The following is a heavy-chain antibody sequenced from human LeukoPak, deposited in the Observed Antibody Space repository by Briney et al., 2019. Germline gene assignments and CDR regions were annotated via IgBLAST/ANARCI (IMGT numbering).Heavy chain of an antibody. Sequence: SQTLSLTCTVSGDSISGGGHYWSWLRQHPGKGLEWIGYIYHSGSTQYNPSLKSRVTISVDTSKNQFTLKLSSVTAADTAVYYCARDARISGWSYFDYWGQGTLVTVSS. CDR2: IYHSGST. D-gene: IGHD6-19*01. CDR3: ARDARISGWSYFDY. V-gene: IGHV4-31*03. J-gene: IGHJ4*02. CDR1: GDSISGGGHY.